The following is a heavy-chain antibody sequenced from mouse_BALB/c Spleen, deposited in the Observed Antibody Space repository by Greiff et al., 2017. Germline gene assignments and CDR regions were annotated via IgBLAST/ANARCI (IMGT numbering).Heavy chain of an antibody. Sequence: VKLVESGAELVKPWASVTLSCKASGYTFTSYDINWVRQRPEQGLEWIGWIFPGGGSTKYNEKFKGKATLTTDKSSSTAYMQLSRLTSEDSAVYFWARNTTVVGGAMDYGGQGTADTVS. CDR3: ARNTTVVGGAMDY. V-gene: IGHV1S56*01. CDR1: GYTFTSYD. J-gene: IGHJ4*01. CDR2: IFPGGGST. D-gene: IGHD1-1*01.